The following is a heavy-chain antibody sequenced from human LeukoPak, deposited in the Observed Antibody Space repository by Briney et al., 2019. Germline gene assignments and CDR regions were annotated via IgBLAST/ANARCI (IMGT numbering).Heavy chain of an antibody. J-gene: IGHJ3*02. Sequence: GGSLRLSCAASGLTFSIYSMNWVRQAPGKGLEWVSSIGSSSSSIYYADSVKGRFTISRDNAKNSLYLQMNSLRAEDTAVYYCAREGNGYISEAFDIWGQGTMVTVFS. CDR2: IGSSSSSI. D-gene: IGHD5-24*01. CDR3: AREGNGYISEAFDI. CDR1: GLTFSIYS. V-gene: IGHV3-21*01.